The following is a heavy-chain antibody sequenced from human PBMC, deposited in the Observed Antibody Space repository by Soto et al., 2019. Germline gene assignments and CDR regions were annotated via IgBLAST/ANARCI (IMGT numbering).Heavy chain of an antibody. V-gene: IGHV3-74*01. Sequence: GGSLRLSCAASGFTFSSYWMHWVRQAPGKGLVWVSRINSDGSSTSYADSVKGRFTISRDNAKNTLYLQMNSLRAEDTAVYYCAREFRSGSYFPTYFDYWGQGTLVTVSS. CDR2: INSDGSST. CDR3: AREFRSGSYFPTYFDY. J-gene: IGHJ4*02. D-gene: IGHD1-26*01. CDR1: GFTFSSYW.